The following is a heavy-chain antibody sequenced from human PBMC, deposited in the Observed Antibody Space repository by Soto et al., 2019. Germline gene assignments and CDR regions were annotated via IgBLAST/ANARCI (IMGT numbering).Heavy chain of an antibody. CDR3: ARESIAARPYFYGMDV. D-gene: IGHD6-6*01. V-gene: IGHV4-38-2*02. CDR1: GYSISSGYY. CDR2: IYHSGST. J-gene: IGHJ6*02. Sequence: SETLSLTCAVSGYSISSGYYWGWIRQPPGKGLEWIGSIYHSGSTYYNPSLKSRVTISVDTSKNQFSLKLSSVTAADTAVYYCARESIAARPYFYGMDVWGQGTTVTVSS.